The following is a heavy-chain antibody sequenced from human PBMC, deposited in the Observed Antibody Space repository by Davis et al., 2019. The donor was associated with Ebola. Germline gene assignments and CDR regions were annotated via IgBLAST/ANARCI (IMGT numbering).Heavy chain of an antibody. V-gene: IGHV3-21*01. Sequence: GESLKISCAASGFTFSSYRMNWVRQAPGKGLEWVSSLGIRTRYIYYADSVRGRFTISRDNAKNSLYLQMNSLKAEGTAVYYCARDLIIVLVPAATEGYYYGMDVWGQGTTVTVSS. CDR1: GFTFSSYR. D-gene: IGHD2-2*01. CDR3: ARDLIIVLVPAATEGYYYGMDV. CDR2: LGIRTRYI. J-gene: IGHJ6*02.